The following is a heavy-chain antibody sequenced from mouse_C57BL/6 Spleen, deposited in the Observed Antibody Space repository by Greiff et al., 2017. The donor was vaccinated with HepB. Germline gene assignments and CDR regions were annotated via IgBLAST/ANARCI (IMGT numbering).Heavy chain of an antibody. J-gene: IGHJ2*01. Sequence: QVHVKQSGAELVRPGSSVKLSCKASGYTFTSYWMHWVKQRPIQGLEWIGNIDPSDSETHYNQKFKDKATLTVDKSSSTAYMQLSSLTSEDSAVYYCARNGPTGYYFDYWGQGTTLTVSS. CDR2: IDPSDSET. CDR3: ARNGPTGYYFDY. CDR1: GYTFTSYW. V-gene: IGHV1-52*01. D-gene: IGHD4-1*02.